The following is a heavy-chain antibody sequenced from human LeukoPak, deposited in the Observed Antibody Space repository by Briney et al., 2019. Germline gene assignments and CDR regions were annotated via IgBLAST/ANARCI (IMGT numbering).Heavy chain of an antibody. D-gene: IGHD4-23*01. CDR3: AGLRAHSLRWSTDY. Sequence: KPSETLSLTCAVYGGSFSGYYWSWIRQPPGKGLEWIGEINHSGSTNYNPSLKSRVTISVDTSKNQFSLKLSSVTAADTAVYYCAGLRAHSLRWSTDYWGQGTLVTVSS. J-gene: IGHJ4*02. V-gene: IGHV4-34*01. CDR2: INHSGST. CDR1: GGSFSGYY.